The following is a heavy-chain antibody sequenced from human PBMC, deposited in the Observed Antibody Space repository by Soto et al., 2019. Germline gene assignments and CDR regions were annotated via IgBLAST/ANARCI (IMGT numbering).Heavy chain of an antibody. Sequence: SETLSLTCTVSGGSISSSSYYWGWIRQPPGKGLEWIGSIYYSGSTYYNPSLKSRVTISVDTSKNQFSLKLSSVTAADTAVYYCARCEGGGYSYGGGYYFDYGGQGTLVTVSS. CDR3: ARCEGGGYSYGGGYYFDY. V-gene: IGHV4-39*01. CDR2: IYYSGST. D-gene: IGHD5-18*01. J-gene: IGHJ4*02. CDR1: GGSISSSSYY.